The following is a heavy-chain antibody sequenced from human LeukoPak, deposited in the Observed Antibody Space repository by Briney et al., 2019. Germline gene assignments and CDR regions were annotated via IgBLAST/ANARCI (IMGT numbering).Heavy chain of an antibody. Sequence: GESLKISCKGSGYSFTSYWIGWVRQLPGKGLEWMGIIYPGDSDTRYSPSFQGQVTISADKSISTAYLQWSSLKASDTAMYYCARRAYYYDSSGYYYPVATYYFDYWGQGTLVTVSS. CDR1: GYSFTSYW. V-gene: IGHV5-51*01. J-gene: IGHJ4*02. D-gene: IGHD3-22*01. CDR3: ARRAYYYDSSGYYYPVATYYFDY. CDR2: IYPGDSDT.